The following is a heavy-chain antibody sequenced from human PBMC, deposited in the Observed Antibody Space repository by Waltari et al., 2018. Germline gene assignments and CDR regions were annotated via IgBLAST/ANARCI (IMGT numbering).Heavy chain of an antibody. J-gene: IGHJ5*02. Sequence: QVQLVQSGAEVKKPGSSVKVSCKASGGTFSSYAISWVRQAPGQGLEWMGGISPILGIANYAQKFQGRVTITADESTSTAYMELSSLRSEDTAVYYCARVTTVDGSYSNWFDPWGQGTLVTVSS. CDR1: GGTFSSYA. D-gene: IGHD1-26*01. CDR2: ISPILGIA. CDR3: ARVTTVDGSYSNWFDP. V-gene: IGHV1-69*04.